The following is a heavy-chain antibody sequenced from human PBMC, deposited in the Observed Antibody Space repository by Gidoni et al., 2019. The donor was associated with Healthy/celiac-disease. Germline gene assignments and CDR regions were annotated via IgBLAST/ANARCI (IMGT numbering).Heavy chain of an antibody. Sequence: EVQLLESGGGLVQPGGSLRLSCAASGFPFSSYAMSWVRQAPGKGLEWVSAVSGSGGSTYYADSVKGRFTISRDNSKNTLYLQMNSLRAEDTAVYYCAKIVIVATVYYFDYWGQGTLVTVSS. V-gene: IGHV3-23*01. CDR1: GFPFSSYA. CDR3: AKIVIVATVYYFDY. D-gene: IGHD5-12*01. J-gene: IGHJ4*02. CDR2: VSGSGGST.